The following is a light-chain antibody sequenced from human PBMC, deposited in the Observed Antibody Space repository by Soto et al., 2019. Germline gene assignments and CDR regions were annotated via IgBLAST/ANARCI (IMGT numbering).Light chain of an antibody. J-gene: IGKJ1*01. Sequence: DIQLTQSPSFLSASVGDRVTITCRASQGISSYLAWYQQKPGKAPKLLIYAASTLQSGVPSRFGGSGSGTEFTLTISSLQPEDFATYYCQQLRTFGQGTKVEIK. CDR1: QGISSY. CDR3: QQLRT. V-gene: IGKV1-9*01. CDR2: AAS.